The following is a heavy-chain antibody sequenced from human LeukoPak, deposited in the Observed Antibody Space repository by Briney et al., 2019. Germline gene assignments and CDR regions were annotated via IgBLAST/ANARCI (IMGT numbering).Heavy chain of an antibody. CDR2: IHSSGST. D-gene: IGHD3-16*02. CDR3: ARGTLRLGDLSLSNYFDP. J-gene: IGHJ5*02. Sequence: SETLSLTCTVSGGSMNNNYWSWIRQPAGKGLEWVGRIHSSGSTNYNPSLKSRVTMSVDTSKNQFSLKLSSVTAADAALYYCARGTLRLGDLSLSNYFDPWGQGTLVTVSS. CDR1: GGSMNNNY. V-gene: IGHV4-4*07.